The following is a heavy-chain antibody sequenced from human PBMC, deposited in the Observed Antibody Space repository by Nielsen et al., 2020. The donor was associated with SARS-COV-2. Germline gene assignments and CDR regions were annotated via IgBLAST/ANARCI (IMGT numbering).Heavy chain of an antibody. D-gene: IGHD3-10*01. J-gene: IGHJ4*02. V-gene: IGHV3-23*01. Sequence: GESLKISCRASGFSFSGYAMSWVRQAPGKGLEWVSALSGRGGTHYADSVKGRFTVSRDNAKNSLYLRMNSLRAEDTAIYYCARGGGRYWEATYFDYWGQGTLVTVSS. CDR3: ARGGGRYWEATYFDY. CDR1: GFSFSGYA. CDR2: LSGRGGT.